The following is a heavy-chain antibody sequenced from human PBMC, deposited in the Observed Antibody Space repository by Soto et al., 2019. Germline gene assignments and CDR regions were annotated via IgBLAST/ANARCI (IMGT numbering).Heavy chain of an antibody. V-gene: IGHV3-23*04. CDR2: ISGSGGST. Sequence: EVQLVESGGGLVQPGGSLRLSCAASGFTFSSYAMSWVRQAPGKGLEWVSAISGSGGSTYYADSVQGRFTISRDNSKNKHYLPMNSLRDEDTDVYYCARASGSYPSRSDYWGPGNLVTVSS. D-gene: IGHD1-26*01. CDR1: GFTFSSYA. CDR3: ARASGSYPSRSDY. J-gene: IGHJ4*02.